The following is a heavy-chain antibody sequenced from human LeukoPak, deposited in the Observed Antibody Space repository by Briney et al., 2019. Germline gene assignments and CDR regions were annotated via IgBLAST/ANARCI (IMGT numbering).Heavy chain of an antibody. D-gene: IGHD3-16*01. Sequence: KPSETLSLTCTVSGSSISSYYWSWIRQPPGKGLEWIGYIYYSGSTNYNPSLKSRVTISVDASKNQFSLKLSSVTAADTAVYYCARTYYDYVWGSYCSYYYYMDVWGKGTTVTVSS. J-gene: IGHJ6*03. V-gene: IGHV4-59*01. CDR3: ARTYYDYVWGSYCSYYYYMDV. CDR2: IYYSGST. CDR1: GSSISSYY.